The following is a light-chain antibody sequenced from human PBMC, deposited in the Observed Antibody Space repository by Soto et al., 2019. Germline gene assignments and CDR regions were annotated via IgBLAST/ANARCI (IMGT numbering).Light chain of an antibody. V-gene: IGLV2-14*01. CDR2: DVS. CDR1: SSDVGGYNY. J-gene: IGLJ1*01. CDR3: SSYTSGTTFV. Sequence: QSVLTQPASVYGSPGESITISCTGNSSDVGGYNYVSWYQQEPGKAPKLMICDVSNRPSGVSNRFSGSKSGNTASLTISGLQAEDEADYYCSSYTSGTTFVFGTGTKVTVL.